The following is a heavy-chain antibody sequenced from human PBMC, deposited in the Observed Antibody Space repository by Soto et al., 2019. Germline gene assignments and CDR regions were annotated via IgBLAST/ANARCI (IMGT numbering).Heavy chain of an antibody. Sequence: SETLSLTGAVASGSISSSSWWSWVRQPPGKGRGWIGEIYYNGNTNYNPSLKSRVTISVDNSKNQFSLKLTSVTAADTAVYYCAISLNSGLTWRWGQGTRVTVSS. CDR3: AISLNSGLTWR. V-gene: IGHV4-4*02. CDR1: SGSISSSSW. J-gene: IGHJ4*02. CDR2: IYYNGNT. D-gene: IGHD6-19*01.